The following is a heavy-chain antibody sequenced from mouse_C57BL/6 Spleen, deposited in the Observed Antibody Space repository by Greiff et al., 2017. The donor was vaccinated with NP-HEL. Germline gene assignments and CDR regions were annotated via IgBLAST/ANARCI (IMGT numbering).Heavy chain of an antibody. CDR3: SHYDYDEGYWYFDV. V-gene: IGHV6-6*01. CDR2: IRNKANNHAT. J-gene: IGHJ1*03. D-gene: IGHD2-4*01. CDR1: GFTFSDAW. Sequence: DVMLVESGGGLVQPGGSMKLSCAASGFTFSDAWMDWVRQSPEKGLEWVAEIRNKANNHATYYAGSVKGRFTISRDDSKSSVYLQMNSLRAEDTGIYYCSHYDYDEGYWYFDVWGTGTTVTVSS.